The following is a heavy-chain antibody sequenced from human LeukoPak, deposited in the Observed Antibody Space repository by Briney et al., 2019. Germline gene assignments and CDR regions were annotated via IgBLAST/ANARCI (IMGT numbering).Heavy chain of an antibody. CDR3: ARDPSGVVIPATSLDY. Sequence: GGSLRLSCAASGFTFSSYGMHWVRQAPGKGLEWVAVISYDGSNKYYVDSVKGRFTISRDNSKNTLYLQMQSLRAEDTAVYCCARDPSGVVIPATSLDYWGQGTLVTVSS. D-gene: IGHD2-2*01. V-gene: IGHV3-30*03. J-gene: IGHJ4*02. CDR2: ISYDGSNK. CDR1: GFTFSSYG.